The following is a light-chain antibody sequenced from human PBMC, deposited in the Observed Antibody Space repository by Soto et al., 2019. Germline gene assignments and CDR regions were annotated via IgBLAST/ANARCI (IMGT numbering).Light chain of an antibody. CDR2: EVS. Sequence: QSALTQPASVSGSPGQSITISCTGTTSDVGGSNYVSWYQHHPGKAPKLMIYEVSNRPSGVSNRFSGSKSGNTASLTISGLQAEDEADYFCGSYTNSVVFGGGTKLTVL. CDR1: TSDVGGSNY. J-gene: IGLJ2*01. V-gene: IGLV2-14*01. CDR3: GSYTNSVV.